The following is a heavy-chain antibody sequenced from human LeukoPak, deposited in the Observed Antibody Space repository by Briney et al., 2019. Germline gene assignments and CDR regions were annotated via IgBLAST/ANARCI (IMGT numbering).Heavy chain of an antibody. D-gene: IGHD6-13*01. J-gene: IGHJ4*02. CDR3: ARAIAAAGTRVDY. CDR2: IYSGGST. V-gene: IGHV3-66*01. CDR1: GFTVSSNY. Sequence: GGSLRLSCAASGFTVSSNYMSWVRQAPGKGLEWVSVIYSGGSTYYADSVKGRFTISRDNAKNSLYLQMNSLRAEDTAVYYCARAIAAAGTRVDYWGQGTLVTVSS.